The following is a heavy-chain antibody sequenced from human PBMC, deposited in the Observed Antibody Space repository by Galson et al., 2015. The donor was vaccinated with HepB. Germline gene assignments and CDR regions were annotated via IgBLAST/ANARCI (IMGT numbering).Heavy chain of an antibody. CDR3: ARYPGNSGYGRGPCDY. CDR1: GFTFSSYG. V-gene: IGHV3-33*08. CDR2: IWYDGSDK. Sequence: SLRLSCAASGFTFSSYGMHWVRQAPGKGLEWVAVIWYDGSDKYYANSVKGRLTISRDNSKNTVYLQMNSLRAEDTAVYYCARYPGNSGYGRGPCDYWGQGTLVTVSS. J-gene: IGHJ4*02. D-gene: IGHD5-12*01.